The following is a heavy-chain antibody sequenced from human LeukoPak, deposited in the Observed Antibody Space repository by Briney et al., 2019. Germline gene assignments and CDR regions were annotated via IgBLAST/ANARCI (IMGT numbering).Heavy chain of an antibody. CDR3: ASVDPGDSSGYYPP. CDR2: LDPEDGET. Sequence: GASVKVSCKVSGYTLTELSMHWVRQAPGKGLEWMGGLDPEDGETIYAQKFQGRVTMTEDTSTDTAYMELSSLRFEDTAVYYCASVDPGDSSGYYPPWGQGTLVTVSS. D-gene: IGHD3-22*01. V-gene: IGHV1-24*01. J-gene: IGHJ5*02. CDR1: GYTLTELS.